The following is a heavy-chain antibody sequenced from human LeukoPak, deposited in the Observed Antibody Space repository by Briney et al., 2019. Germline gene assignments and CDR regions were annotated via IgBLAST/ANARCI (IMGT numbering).Heavy chain of an antibody. Sequence: SETLSLTCTVSDGSLSSSSHYWGWIRQPPGKGLEWIGSIYYSGSTNYNPSLKSRVTISVDTSKNQFSLKLSSVTAADTAVYYCARDSSGWYHWFDPWGQGTLVTVSS. D-gene: IGHD6-19*01. J-gene: IGHJ5*02. CDR3: ARDSSGWYHWFDP. V-gene: IGHV4-39*07. CDR1: DGSLSSSSHY. CDR2: IYYSGST.